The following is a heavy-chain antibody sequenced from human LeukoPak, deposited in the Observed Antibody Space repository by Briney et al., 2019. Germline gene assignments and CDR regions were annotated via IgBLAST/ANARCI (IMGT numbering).Heavy chain of an antibody. Sequence: TSETLSLTCTVSGGSISSYYWSWVRQTAGEGLGWIGRIYISGTTNYNPSLKSRVTTSLDTSKNQFSLRLTSVTAADTAVYYCARDEARTGYIHYWGQGTLITVSS. CDR1: GGSISSYY. J-gene: IGHJ4*02. D-gene: IGHD3-9*01. V-gene: IGHV4-4*07. CDR2: IYISGTT. CDR3: ARDEARTGYIHY.